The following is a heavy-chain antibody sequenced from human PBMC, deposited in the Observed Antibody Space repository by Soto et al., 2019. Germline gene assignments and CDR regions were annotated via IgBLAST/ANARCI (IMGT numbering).Heavy chain of an antibody. CDR1: GFTFSSYA. D-gene: IGHD5-12*01. CDR2: ITGSAGST. J-gene: IGHJ4*02. CDR3: AKDRNRWLRFDLGY. Sequence: EVQLLESGGGLVQPGGSLRLSCAASGFTFSSYAMSWVRQAPGKGLEWVSSITGSAGSTYYADSVKGRFTISRDNSKNTRYLQMNSLRAEDTAVYYCAKDRNRWLRFDLGYWGQGTLVNVSS. V-gene: IGHV3-23*01.